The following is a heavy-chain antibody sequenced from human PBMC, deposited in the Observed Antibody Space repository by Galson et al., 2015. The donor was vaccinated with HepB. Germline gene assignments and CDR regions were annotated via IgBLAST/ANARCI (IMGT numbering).Heavy chain of an antibody. CDR2: INHSGST. CDR1: GGSFSGYY. J-gene: IGHJ6*02. Sequence: SETLSLTCAVYGGSFSGYYWSWIRQPPGKGLEWIGEINHSGSTNYNPSLKSRVTISVDTSKNQFSLKLSSVTAADTAVYYCARKNRYSGSYYRYYYGMDVWGQGTTVTVSS. CDR3: ARKNRYSGSYYRYYYGMDV. V-gene: IGHV4-34*01. D-gene: IGHD1-26*01.